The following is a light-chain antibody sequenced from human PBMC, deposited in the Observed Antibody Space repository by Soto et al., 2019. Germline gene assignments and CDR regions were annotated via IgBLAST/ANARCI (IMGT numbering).Light chain of an antibody. J-gene: IGKJ4*01. CDR2: AAS. Sequence: DIQMTQSPSSLSASLGDRVTITCRASQGIGVYLAWFQQKPGNVPRLLIYAASTLQXGXPXRFXXXXXXXXXXXXXXXXQPEDVATYYCQKYNSAPLTFGGGTKVEXX. V-gene: IGKV1-27*01. CDR3: QKYNSAPLT. CDR1: QGIGVY.